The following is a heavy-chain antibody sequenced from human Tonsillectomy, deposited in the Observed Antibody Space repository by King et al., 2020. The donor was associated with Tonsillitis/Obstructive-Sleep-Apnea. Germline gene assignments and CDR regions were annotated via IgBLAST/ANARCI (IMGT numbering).Heavy chain of an antibody. J-gene: IGHJ3*02. V-gene: IGHV3-9*01. D-gene: IGHD2-2*01. CDR2: ISWNSGTI. CDR3: VKALIKAVSGTPGDAFDI. CDR1: GFSFDDYA. Sequence: VQLVESGGGLVQPGRSLRLSCAASGFSFDDYAMYWVRQAPGKGLEWVSGISWNSGTIHCADSVKGRFTISRDNAKNSLYLQMNSLRAEDTALYYCVKALIKAVSGTPGDAFDIWGQGTMVTVSS.